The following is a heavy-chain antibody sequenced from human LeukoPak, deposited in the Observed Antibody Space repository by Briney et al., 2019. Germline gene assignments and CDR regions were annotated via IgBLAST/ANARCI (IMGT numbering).Heavy chain of an antibody. D-gene: IGHD6-13*01. CDR2: ISYDGSNK. CDR3: ARVPDSSSWYIVGY. Sequence: GRSLRLPCAASGFTFSSYAMHWVRQAPGKGLEWVAVISYDGSNKYYADSVKGRFTISRDNSKNTLYLQMNSLRAEDTAVYYCARVPDSSSWYIVGYWGQGTLVTVSS. CDR1: GFTFSSYA. V-gene: IGHV3-30-3*01. J-gene: IGHJ4*02.